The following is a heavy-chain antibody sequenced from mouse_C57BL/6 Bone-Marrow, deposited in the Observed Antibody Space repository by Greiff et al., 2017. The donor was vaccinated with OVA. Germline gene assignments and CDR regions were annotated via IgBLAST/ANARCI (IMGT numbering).Heavy chain of an antibody. CDR1: GYTFTNYW. CDR3: ARVTTDDWYFDV. V-gene: IGHV1-63*01. Sequence: QVQLKESGAELVRPGTSVKMSCKASGYTFTNYWIGWAKQRPGHGLEWIGDIYPGGGYTNYNEKFKGKATLTADTSSSTASMQFSRLTSEPSAYFSCARVTTDDWYFDVWGTGTTVTVSS. CDR2: IYPGGGYT. J-gene: IGHJ1*03. D-gene: IGHD1-1*01.